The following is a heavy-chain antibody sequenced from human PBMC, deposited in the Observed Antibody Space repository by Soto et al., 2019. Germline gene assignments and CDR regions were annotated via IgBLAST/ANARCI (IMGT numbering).Heavy chain of an antibody. CDR3: ARDLKEYCSDGKCNWFDP. J-gene: IGHJ5*02. Sequence: SVTLSLTSAVSGGSISSINWWRWVRQPPGKGLEWIGEIYHSGSTDYNPSLKSRVTISFDASKNQISLQVRSATAADAAVYYCARDLKEYCSDGKCNWFDPWGQGTLVTVSS. D-gene: IGHD2-15*01. CDR2: IYHSGST. V-gene: IGHV4-4*02. CDR1: GGSISSINW.